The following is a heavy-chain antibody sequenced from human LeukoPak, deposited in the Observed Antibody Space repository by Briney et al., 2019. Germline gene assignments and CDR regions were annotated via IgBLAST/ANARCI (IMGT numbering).Heavy chain of an antibody. Sequence: TGGSLRLSCAASGFTVSTNYMTWVRQAPGKGLEWVAVIYSGGNTYYADSVKGRFTISRDNSRNTLSLQMNTLRAEDTAVYYCARLVTGTTVINSGWFDPWGQGTLVTVSS. D-gene: IGHD4-23*01. CDR1: GFTVSTNY. J-gene: IGHJ5*02. CDR2: IYSGGNT. V-gene: IGHV3-66*04. CDR3: ARLVTGTTVINSGWFDP.